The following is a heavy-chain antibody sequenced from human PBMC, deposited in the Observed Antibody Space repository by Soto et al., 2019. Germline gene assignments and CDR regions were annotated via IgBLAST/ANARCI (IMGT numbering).Heavy chain of an antibody. D-gene: IGHD4-17*01. CDR2: IAYDGNNK. J-gene: IGHJ6*02. CDR3: ASGDQYDGIDI. V-gene: IGHV3-30-3*01. Sequence: QEQMVESGGGVVQPEKSLRLSCAASEFTFTNYFMYWVRQAPAKGLEWVAGIAYDGNNKYYGDYVKGRFTISRDKSNSTRFLQMDSLRAEDTAMYYCASGDQYDGIDIWVQGTTVTVSS. CDR1: EFTFTNYF.